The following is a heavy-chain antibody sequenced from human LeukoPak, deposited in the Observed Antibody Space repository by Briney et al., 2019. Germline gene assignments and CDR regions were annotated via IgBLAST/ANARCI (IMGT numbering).Heavy chain of an antibody. V-gene: IGHV4-59*01. J-gene: IGHJ3*02. CDR2: IYYSGST. Sequence: SGTLSLTCTVSGGSISSYYWSWIRQPPGKGLEWIGYIYYSGSTNYNPSLKSRVTISVDTTKNQFSLKLSSVTAADTAVYYCARHYDILTGYYYAAFDIWGQGTMVTVSS. CDR1: GGSISSYY. D-gene: IGHD3-9*01. CDR3: ARHYDILTGYYYAAFDI.